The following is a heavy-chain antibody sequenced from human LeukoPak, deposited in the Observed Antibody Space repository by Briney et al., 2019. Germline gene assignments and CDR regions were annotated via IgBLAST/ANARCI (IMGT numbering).Heavy chain of an antibody. D-gene: IGHD1-26*01. Sequence: PGGSLRLSCAASGFTLSSYSMSWVRQAPGKGLEWVSAMSGSGSSTHYADSVKGRFTITRDNSKNTLYLQMGSLRAGDTAVYYCAKAHSGSYPGAFDIWGQGTMVTVSS. CDR3: AKAHSGSYPGAFDI. V-gene: IGHV3-23*01. CDR2: MSGSGSST. CDR1: GFTLSSYS. J-gene: IGHJ3*02.